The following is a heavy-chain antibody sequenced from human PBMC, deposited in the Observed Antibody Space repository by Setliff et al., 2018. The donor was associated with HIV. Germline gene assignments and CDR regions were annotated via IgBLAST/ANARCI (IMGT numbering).Heavy chain of an antibody. CDR3: ARKDGVGYCDSNSCYGIGPIDF. V-gene: IGHV1-2*06. Sequence: GSVKVSCKASGYSFTGYYVNWVRQAPGQGLEWMGRINPKSGATNLAQKFQGRVTLTRDTSVTTVYMELTSLRSDDTAVYYCARKDGVGYCDSNSCYGIGPIDFWGQGSLVTVSS. D-gene: IGHD2-2*01. CDR2: INPKSGAT. CDR1: GYSFTGYY. J-gene: IGHJ4*02.